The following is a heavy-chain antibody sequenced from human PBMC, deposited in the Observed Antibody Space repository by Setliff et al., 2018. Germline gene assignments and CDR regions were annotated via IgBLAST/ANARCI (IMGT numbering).Heavy chain of an antibody. V-gene: IGHV1-2*02. J-gene: IGHJ5*02. CDR1: GYSFTDYF. Sequence: ASVKVSCKASGYSFTDYFIHWVRQAPGQGLQWMGWINPNTGETDYAPRFQGRVTMTRDTSLSTAYMEVRSLRSDDTAVYYCARVLFGDLFSWFDPWGQGTLVTVSS. CDR2: INPNTGET. CDR3: ARVLFGDLFSWFDP. D-gene: IGHD3-10*02.